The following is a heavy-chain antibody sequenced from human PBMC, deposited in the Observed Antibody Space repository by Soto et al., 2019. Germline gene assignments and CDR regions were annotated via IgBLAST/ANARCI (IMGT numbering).Heavy chain of an antibody. Sequence: PGESLKISCKGSGYSFTSYWIGWVRQMPGKGLEWKGIIYPGDSDTRYSPSFQCQVTISADNSISTAYLQWSSLKASDTALYYCARHLSGSVLTDDIVVVPAAMGPRNYYYYGMDVWGQGTTVTVSS. J-gene: IGHJ6*02. CDR2: IYPGDSDT. CDR1: GYSFTSYW. D-gene: IGHD2-2*01. CDR3: ARHLSGSVLTDDIVVVPAAMGPRNYYYYGMDV. V-gene: IGHV5-51*01.